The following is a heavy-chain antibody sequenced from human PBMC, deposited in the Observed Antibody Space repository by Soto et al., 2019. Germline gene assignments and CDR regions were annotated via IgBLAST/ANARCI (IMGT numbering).Heavy chain of an antibody. J-gene: IGHJ4*02. CDR3: ARGISPNWTPYSGYDSPLQLDY. CDR2: IKQDGSEK. Sequence: EVQLVESGGGLVQPGGSLRLSCAASGFTFSSYWMSWVRQAPGKGLEWVANIKQDGSEKYYVDSVKGRFTISRDNAKNSLYLQMNSLRAEDTAVYYCARGISPNWTPYSGYDSPLQLDYWGQGTLVTVSS. CDR1: GFTFSSYW. D-gene: IGHD5-12*01. V-gene: IGHV3-7*01.